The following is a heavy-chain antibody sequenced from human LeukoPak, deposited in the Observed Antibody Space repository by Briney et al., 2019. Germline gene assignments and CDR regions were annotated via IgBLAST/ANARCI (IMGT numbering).Heavy chain of an antibody. D-gene: IGHD1-26*01. CDR2: IYISGST. J-gene: IGHJ4*02. CDR3: ARAPLGVGWYFDY. V-gene: IGHV4-4*07. CDR1: GGSISNYY. Sequence: PSETLSLACTVSGGSISNYYWSWIQQPAGKGLEWIGRIYISGSTNYNPSLKSRVTMSVDTSKNQFSLKLSSVTAADTAVYYCARAPLGVGWYFDYWGQGTLATVSS.